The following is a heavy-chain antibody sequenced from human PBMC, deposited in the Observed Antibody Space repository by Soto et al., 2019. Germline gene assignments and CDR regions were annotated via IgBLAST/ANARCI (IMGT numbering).Heavy chain of an antibody. CDR2: ILSDGTKE. CDR1: GFTFMNYA. CDR3: ARGVVGTSYESSGPNDY. V-gene: IGHV3-33*05. Sequence: SLRLSCAASGFTFMNYAMHWVRQAPGKGLEWVAAILSDGTKEYYADSVKGRLTISRDNSENTLFLQMNSLRAEDTAVYYCARGVVGTSYESSGPNDYWGQGTLVTVSS. D-gene: IGHD3-22*01. J-gene: IGHJ4*02.